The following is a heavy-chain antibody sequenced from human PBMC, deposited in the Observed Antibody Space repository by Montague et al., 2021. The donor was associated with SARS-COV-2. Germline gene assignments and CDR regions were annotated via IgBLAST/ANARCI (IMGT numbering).Heavy chain of an antibody. CDR3: ARGGFSTSSYYGPIDY. V-gene: IGHV3-30-3*01. D-gene: IGHD2-2*01. Sequence: SLRLSCAASGFTLSRHAMDWVRQAPGKGLKWVALISYDESNEYYAASVKGRFTISRDNFKNTLHLQMDSLGPEDTAVYYCARGGFSTSSYYGPIDYWGQGTLVTGSS. CDR2: ISYDESNE. CDR1: GFTLSRHA. J-gene: IGHJ4*02.